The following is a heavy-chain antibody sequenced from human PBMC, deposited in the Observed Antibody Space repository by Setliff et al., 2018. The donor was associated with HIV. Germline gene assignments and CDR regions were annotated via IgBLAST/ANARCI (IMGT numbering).Heavy chain of an antibody. D-gene: IGHD6-13*01. CDR2: INYEGDT. J-gene: IGHJ4*02. CDR3: ARHYGAAAGTPIFY. V-gene: IGHV4-34*01. CDR1: GGSFPAYY. Sequence: PSETLSLTCAVYGGSFPAYYWNWIRQPPGKGLEWIGEINYEGDTTYNPSLKSRVTISVDTSKNQFSLKLSSVTAADTAVYYCARHYGAAAGTPIFYWGQGTLVTVSS.